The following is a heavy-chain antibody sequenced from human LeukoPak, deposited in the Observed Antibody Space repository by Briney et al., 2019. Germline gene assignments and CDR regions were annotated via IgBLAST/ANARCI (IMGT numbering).Heavy chain of an antibody. CDR3: ARDRVELGYYYYYMDV. CDR2: ISAYNGNT. J-gene: IGHJ6*03. V-gene: IGHV1-18*01. D-gene: IGHD3-10*01. Sequence: ASVKVSCKASGYTFTSYGISWVRQAPGQGLEWMGWISAYNGNTNYAQKLQGRVTMTTDTSTSTAYMELRSPRSDDTAVYYCARDRVELGYYYYYMDVWGKGTTVTVSS. CDR1: GYTFTSYG.